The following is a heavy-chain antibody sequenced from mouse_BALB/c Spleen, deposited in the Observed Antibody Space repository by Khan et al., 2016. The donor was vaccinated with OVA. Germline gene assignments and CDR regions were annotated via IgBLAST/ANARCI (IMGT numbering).Heavy chain of an antibody. V-gene: IGHV5-6-5*01. CDR3: VRDDWCAY. Sequence: EVELVESGGGLVKPGGSLKLSCAASGFTFSNYAMSWVRQTPEKRLEWVASISSGGKTYYSDSVKGRFTISRDNARNILNPQMSSLRSEDTAMYYCVRDDWCAYWGPRALVTVSA. J-gene: IGHJ3*01. CDR2: ISSGGKT. CDR1: GFTFSNYA.